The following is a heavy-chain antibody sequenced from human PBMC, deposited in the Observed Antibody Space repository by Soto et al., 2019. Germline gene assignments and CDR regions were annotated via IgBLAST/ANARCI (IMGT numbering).Heavy chain of an antibody. CDR2: ISGYNGNT. Sequence: ASVKVSCKASGYTFTSYGISWVRQAPGQGLEWMGWISGYNGNTKYAQKLQGRVTITRDTSASTAYMELSSLRSEDTAVYYCARGAGTAYDSSGYFYPWAWGQGTLVTVSS. J-gene: IGHJ5*02. CDR3: ARGAGTAYDSSGYFYPWA. D-gene: IGHD3-22*01. V-gene: IGHV1-18*01. CDR1: GYTFTSYG.